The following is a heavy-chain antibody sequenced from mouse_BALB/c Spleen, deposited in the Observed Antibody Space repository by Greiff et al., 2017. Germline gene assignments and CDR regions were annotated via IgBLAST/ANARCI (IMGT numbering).Heavy chain of an antibody. Sequence: EVQRVESGGGLVQPGGSRKLSCAASGFTFSSFGMHWVRQAPEKGLEWVAYISSGSSTIYYADTVKGRFTISRDNPKNTLFLQMTSLRSEDTAMYYCARHYRYDNGFDYWGQGTTLTVSS. CDR2: ISSGSSTI. V-gene: IGHV5-17*02. D-gene: IGHD2-14*01. J-gene: IGHJ2*01. CDR3: ARHYRYDNGFDY. CDR1: GFTFSSFG.